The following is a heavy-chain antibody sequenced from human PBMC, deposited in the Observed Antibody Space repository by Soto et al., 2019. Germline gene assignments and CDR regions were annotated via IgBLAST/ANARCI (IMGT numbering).Heavy chain of an antibody. CDR3: ARDRRDIVLMVNYYYYGMDV. V-gene: IGHV3-21*01. CDR1: GFTFSSYS. CDR2: ISSSSSYI. D-gene: IGHD2-8*01. J-gene: IGHJ6*02. Sequence: GGSLRLSCAASGFTFSSYSMNWVRQAPGKGLEWVSSISSSSSYIYYADSVKGRFTISRDNAKNSLYLQMNSLRAEDMAVYYCARDRRDIVLMVNYYYYGMDVWGQGTTVTVSS.